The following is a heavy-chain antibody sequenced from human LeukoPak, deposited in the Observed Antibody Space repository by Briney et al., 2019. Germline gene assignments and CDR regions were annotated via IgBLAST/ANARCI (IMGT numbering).Heavy chain of an antibody. CDR3: ARGPVRDYSNY. CDR1: GVSISSGGYY. J-gene: IGHJ4*02. D-gene: IGHD4-11*01. Sequence: SETLSLTCTVSGVSISSGGYYWSWIRQHPGNGLEWIGYIYYSGSTYYNPSLKSRLTISLDTSSNQFSLKLNSVTAADTAVYYCARGPVRDYSNYWGQGTLVTVSS. V-gene: IGHV4-31*03. CDR2: IYYSGST.